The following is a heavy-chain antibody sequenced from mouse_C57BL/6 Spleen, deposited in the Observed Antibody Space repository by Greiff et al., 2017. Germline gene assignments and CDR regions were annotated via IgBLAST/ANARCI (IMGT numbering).Heavy chain of an antibody. D-gene: IGHD1-1*01. Sequence: QVQLQQSGAELVRPGASVKLSCKASGYTFTDYYINWVKQRPGQGLEWIARIYPGSGNTYYNEKFKGKATLTAEKSSSTAYKQLSSLTSEDSAVYFCARSAGSYWYFDVWGTGTTVTVSS. CDR1: GYTFTDYY. V-gene: IGHV1-76*01. CDR3: ARSAGSYWYFDV. J-gene: IGHJ1*03. CDR2: IYPGSGNT.